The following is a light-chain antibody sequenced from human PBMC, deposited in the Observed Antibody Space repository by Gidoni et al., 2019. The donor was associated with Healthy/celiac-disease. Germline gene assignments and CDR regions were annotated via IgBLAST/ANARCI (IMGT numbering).Light chain of an antibody. CDR3: QQSYSTPRT. V-gene: IGKV1-39*01. CDR2: AAS. Sequence: QMTKSPSSLAASVGDSVTITCPARQCISSYLNWYQQKPGKAPKLLIYAASSMHSGVPSRFSGSGSGTDFTLTISRLQPEDFAPYYCQQSYSTPRTFGPGTKVDIK. J-gene: IGKJ3*01. CDR1: QCISSY.